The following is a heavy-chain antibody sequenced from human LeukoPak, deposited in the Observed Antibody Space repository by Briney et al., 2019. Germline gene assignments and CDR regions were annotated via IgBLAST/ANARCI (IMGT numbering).Heavy chain of an antibody. J-gene: IGHJ4*02. CDR1: GGSIRSGRYF. CDR2: LSSSGSA. D-gene: IGHD1-1*01. Sequence: SETLSLTCTVSGGSIRSGRYFWSWIRQHPVKGLEWIGYLSSSGSAYYNPSLKSRVTISQDTSERQFSLKMSSVTAADTALYYCARGNDRMVSGYYFDYWGQGTLVTVSS. V-gene: IGHV4-31*03. CDR3: ARGNDRMVSGYYFDY.